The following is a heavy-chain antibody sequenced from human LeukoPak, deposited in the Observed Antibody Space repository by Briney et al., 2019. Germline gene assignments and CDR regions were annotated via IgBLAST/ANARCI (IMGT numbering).Heavy chain of an antibody. D-gene: IGHD6-13*01. CDR1: GYTFTSYD. CDR2: MNPNSGNT. Sequence: ASVKVSCKASGYTFTSYDINWVRQATGQGLEWMGWMNPNSGNTGYAQKFQGRVTITRNTSISTAYMELSSLRSEDTAVYYCARTGYSSSWYKAHDRDYWGQGTLVTVSS. CDR3: ARTGYSSSWYKAHDRDY. V-gene: IGHV1-8*01. J-gene: IGHJ4*02.